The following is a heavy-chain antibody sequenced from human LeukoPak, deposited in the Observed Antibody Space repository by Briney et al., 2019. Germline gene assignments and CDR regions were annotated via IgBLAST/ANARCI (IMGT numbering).Heavy chain of an antibody. Sequence: SQTLSLTCTVSGGSISSGSYYWSWIRQPAGKGLEWIGRMYTNGSTNYNPSLKSRVTISVDTSKNQFSLKLSSVTAADTAVYYCPRGYYGSGRSSQYYFDYWGQGTLVTVSS. CDR3: PRGYYGSGRSSQYYFDY. J-gene: IGHJ4*02. CDR1: GGSISSGSYY. CDR2: MYTNGST. D-gene: IGHD3-10*01. V-gene: IGHV4-61*02.